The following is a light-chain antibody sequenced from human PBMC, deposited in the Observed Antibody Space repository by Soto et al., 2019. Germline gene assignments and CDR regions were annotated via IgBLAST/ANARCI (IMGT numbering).Light chain of an antibody. V-gene: IGKV3-15*01. CDR3: QQYNNWPYT. CDR2: GAS. Sequence: EIVMTQSPATLSVSPGERATLSCRASQIVSTNLAWYKQKPGQAPRLLMYGASTRATGIPARLSGSGSGTEFTLTISSLQSEDFAVSYCQQYNNWPYTFGQGTKLEIK. J-gene: IGKJ2*01. CDR1: QIVSTN.